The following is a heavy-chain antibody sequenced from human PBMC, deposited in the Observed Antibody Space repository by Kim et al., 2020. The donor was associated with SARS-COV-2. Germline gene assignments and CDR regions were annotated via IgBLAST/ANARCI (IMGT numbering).Heavy chain of an antibody. Sequence: SETLSLTCTVSGGSISSYYWSWIRQPPGKGLEWIGYIYYSGSTNYNPSLKSRVTISVDTSKNQFSLKLSSVTAADTAVYYCARRAGSAPRWYYGMDVWGQGTTVTVSS. CDR3: ARRAGSAPRWYYGMDV. CDR1: GGSISSYY. J-gene: IGHJ6*02. V-gene: IGHV4-59*08. CDR2: IYYSGST. D-gene: IGHD3-10*01.